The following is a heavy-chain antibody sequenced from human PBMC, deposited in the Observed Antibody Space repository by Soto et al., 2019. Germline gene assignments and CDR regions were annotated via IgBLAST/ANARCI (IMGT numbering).Heavy chain of an antibody. V-gene: IGHV3-15*07. CDR2: IKSKGHGGTI. CDR3: TAEDGWFDL. Sequence: EVQLVESGGGLVKPGGSLRLSCAASGFTFSNVWMNWVRQAPGKGLEWVGRIKSKGHGGTIDYAAPVKGRFTISREDSKNTLYLQMNSLKTEDTAVYYCTAEDGWFDLWGQGTLVTVSS. J-gene: IGHJ5*02. CDR1: GFTFSNVW.